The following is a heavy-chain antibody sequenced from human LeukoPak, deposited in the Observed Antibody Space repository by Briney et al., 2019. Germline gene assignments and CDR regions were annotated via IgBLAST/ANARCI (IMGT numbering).Heavy chain of an antibody. Sequence: GGSLRLSFAASGFTFSSYSMNWVRQAPGRGLEWVSSISSSSSYIYYADSVKGRFTISRDNAKNSLYLQMNSLRAEDTAVYYCASQIVATTLDYWAREPWSPSPQ. J-gene: IGHJ4*02. CDR3: ASQIVATTLDY. CDR2: ISSSSSYI. CDR1: GFTFSSYS. D-gene: IGHD5-12*01. V-gene: IGHV3-21*01.